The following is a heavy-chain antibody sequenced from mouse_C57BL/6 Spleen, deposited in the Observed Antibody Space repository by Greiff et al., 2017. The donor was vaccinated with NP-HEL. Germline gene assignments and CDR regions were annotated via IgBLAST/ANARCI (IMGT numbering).Heavy chain of an antibody. CDR2: FHPYNDDT. J-gene: IGHJ2*01. CDR3: ARRNQGDVGFDD. D-gene: IGHD3-3*01. V-gene: IGHV1-47*01. CDR1: GYTFTTYP. Sequence: VQRVESGAELVKPGASVKMSCKASGYTFTTYPIEWMKQNHGKSLEWIGNFHPYNDDTKYNEKFKGKATLTVEKSSSTVYLGLSRLTSDDSAVDYCARRNQGDVGFDDWGKGTTLTVSS.